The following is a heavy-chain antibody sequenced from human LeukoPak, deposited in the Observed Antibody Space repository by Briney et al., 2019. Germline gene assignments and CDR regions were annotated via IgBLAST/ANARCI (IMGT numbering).Heavy chain of an antibody. Sequence: SQTLSLTCTVSGGSILGGYFYWSWVRQPAGKGLEWIGRVDASGSTNYNPSLRSRVIISVDTSKNQFSLNLSSVTAADTAVYYCARWGVGFFNNGFDYWGRGSLVTVSS. CDR3: ARWGVGFFNNGFDY. V-gene: IGHV4-61*02. CDR2: VDASGST. CDR1: GGSILGGYFY. D-gene: IGHD2-8*01. J-gene: IGHJ4*02.